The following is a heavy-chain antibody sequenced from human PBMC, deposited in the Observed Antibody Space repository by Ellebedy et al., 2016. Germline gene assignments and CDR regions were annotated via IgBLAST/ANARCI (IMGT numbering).Heavy chain of an antibody. J-gene: IGHJ4*02. CDR2: ISDYNRNT. CDR3: GRNYDILTGGY. D-gene: IGHD3-9*01. Sequence: ASVKVSXKASGYTFAMYGISWVRQAPGQGLEWMGWISDYNRNTHLAQKFQGRVTITTDTSTSTAYLELRSLRSDDTAVYYCGRNYDILTGGYWGQGTLVTVSS. CDR1: GYTFAMYG. V-gene: IGHV1-18*04.